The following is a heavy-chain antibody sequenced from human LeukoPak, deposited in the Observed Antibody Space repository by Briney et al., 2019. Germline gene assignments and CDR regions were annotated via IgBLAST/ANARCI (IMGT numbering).Heavy chain of an antibody. J-gene: IGHJ1*01. CDR3: ARGEWLLRPFQH. Sequence: PSETLSPTCAVYGGSFSGYYWSWIRQPPGKGLEWIGEINHSGSTNYNPSLKSRVTISVDTSKNQFSLKLSSVTAADTAVYYCARGEWLLRPFQHWGQGTLVTVSS. CDR1: GGSFSGYY. V-gene: IGHV4-34*01. CDR2: INHSGST. D-gene: IGHD3-3*01.